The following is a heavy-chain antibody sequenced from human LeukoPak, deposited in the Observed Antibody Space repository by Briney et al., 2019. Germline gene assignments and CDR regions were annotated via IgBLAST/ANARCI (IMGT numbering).Heavy chain of an antibody. CDR1: GGSISSSSYY. V-gene: IGHV4-39*07. Sequence: PSETLSLTCTVSGGSISSSSYYWGWIRQPPGKGLEWIGSIYYSGSTYYNPSLKSRVTISVDTSKNQFSLKLSSVTAADTAVYYCARKLTYLDAFDFWGQGTMVTVSS. CDR3: ARKLTYLDAFDF. J-gene: IGHJ3*01. D-gene: IGHD3-16*01. CDR2: IYYSGST.